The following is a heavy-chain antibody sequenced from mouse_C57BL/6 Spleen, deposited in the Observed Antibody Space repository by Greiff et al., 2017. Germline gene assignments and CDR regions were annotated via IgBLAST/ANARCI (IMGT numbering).Heavy chain of an antibody. D-gene: IGHD2-4*01. J-gene: IGHJ2*01. CDR3: ARGGGLRRRSYYFDY. CDR2: IYPSDSET. CDR1: GYTFTSYW. V-gene: IGHV1-61*01. Sequence: QVQLQQPGAELVRPGSSVKLSCKASGYTFTSYWMDWVKQRPGQGLEWIGNIYPSDSETHYNQKFKDKATLTVDKSSSTAYMQLSSLTSEDSAVYSCARGGGLRRRSYYFDYWGQGTTLTVSS.